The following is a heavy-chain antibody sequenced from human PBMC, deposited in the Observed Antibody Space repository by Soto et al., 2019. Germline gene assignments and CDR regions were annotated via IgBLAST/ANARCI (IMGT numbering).Heavy chain of an antibody. Sequence: SETLSLTCTVSGGSISSGGYYWSWIRQHPGKGLEWIGYIYYSGSTYYNPSLKSRVTISRDNSKNTLYLQMNSLRAEDTAVYYCAKDPPDSRLDYWGQGTLVTVSS. V-gene: IGHV4-31*03. CDR3: AKDPPDSRLDY. CDR1: GGSISSGGYY. CDR2: IYYSGST. J-gene: IGHJ4*02. D-gene: IGHD3-22*01.